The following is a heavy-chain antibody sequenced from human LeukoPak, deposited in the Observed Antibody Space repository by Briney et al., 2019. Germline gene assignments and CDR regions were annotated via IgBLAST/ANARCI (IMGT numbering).Heavy chain of an antibody. CDR2: INPNSGGT. J-gene: IGHJ4*02. CDR1: GYTFTGYY. D-gene: IGHD3-3*01. CDR3: ARDQYYDFWSGYWGNQCYFDY. Sequence: GASVKVSCKASGYTFTGYYMHWVRQAPGQGLEWMGWINPNSGGTNYAQKFQGRVTMTRDTSISTAYMELSRLRSDDTAVYYCARDQYYDFWSGYWGNQCYFDYWGQGTLVTVSS. V-gene: IGHV1-2*02.